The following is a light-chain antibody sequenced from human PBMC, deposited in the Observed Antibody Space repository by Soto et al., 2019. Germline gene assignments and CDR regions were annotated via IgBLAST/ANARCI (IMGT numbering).Light chain of an antibody. J-gene: IGKJ2*01. CDR2: GAS. V-gene: IGKV3-20*01. Sequence: ETVMTQSPGTLSLSPGERATLSCRASQSVSSGYLAWYQQKPGQAPRLLIFGASNRATGIPDRFTGSGSGTDFTLTISRLEPEDFAGYYCQQYGISQTTVGQGNKLEIK. CDR3: QQYGISQTT. CDR1: QSVSSGY.